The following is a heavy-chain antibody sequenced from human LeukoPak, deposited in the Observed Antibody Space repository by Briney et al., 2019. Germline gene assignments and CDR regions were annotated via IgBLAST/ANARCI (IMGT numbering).Heavy chain of an antibody. CDR1: GVPFSNYY. CDR3: TRAVAGRPD. D-gene: IGHD6-19*01. J-gene: IGHJ4*02. Sequence: SETLSLTCGVSGVPFSNYYWSWVRQSPTQGLEWIGEINHSGYTNYNPSPKSRVTMSIDTSKNQFSLKLTSVTAADAGVYYCTRAVAGRPDWGQGTLVTVSS. CDR2: INHSGYT. V-gene: IGHV4-34*01.